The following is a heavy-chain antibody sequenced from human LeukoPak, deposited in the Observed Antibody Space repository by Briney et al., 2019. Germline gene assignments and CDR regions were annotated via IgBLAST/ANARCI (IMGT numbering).Heavy chain of an antibody. J-gene: IGHJ4*02. CDR2: LSSDVSYV. CDR3: ARDQDGGKYYYESSGYSH. CDR1: GFMLSDYS. V-gene: IGHV3-21*06. D-gene: IGHD3-22*01. Sequence: GGSLRLSCAASGFMLSDYSMSWVRQTPGKGLEWVSTLSSDVSYVYYSDSVKGRFTISRDNGRNSLYLQMNSLRPDDTGVYYCARDQDGGKYYYESSGYSHWGQGILVTVSS.